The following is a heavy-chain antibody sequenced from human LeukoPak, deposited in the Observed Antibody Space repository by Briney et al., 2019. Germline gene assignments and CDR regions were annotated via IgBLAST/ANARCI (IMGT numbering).Heavy chain of an antibody. CDR3: AREAAMVHFDY. CDR1: GYTFSDYF. V-gene: IGHV1-2*02. J-gene: IGHJ4*02. Sequence: GASVKVPCKASGYTFSDYFMHWVRQAPGQGLEWMGWINPNSGGTNYAQKFQGRVTMTRDTSISTAYMELNRLISDDTAVYYCAREAAMVHFDYWGQGTLVTVSS. D-gene: IGHD5-18*01. CDR2: INPNSGGT.